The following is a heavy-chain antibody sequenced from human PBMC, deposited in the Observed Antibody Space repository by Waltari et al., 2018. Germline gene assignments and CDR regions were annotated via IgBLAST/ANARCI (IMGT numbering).Heavy chain of an antibody. Sequence: QLHLQESGPGLVKPSETLSLTCRVSGRSITSNRPYWGWIRPPPGKGPELTGTISYSGVTYNNPSLKSRVTISVDTSKNQYSLKLTSVTAADTAVYYCATYIGASIGTAAFDVWGQGTMVTVSS. CDR3: ATYIGASIGTAAFDV. J-gene: IGHJ3*01. CDR1: GRSITSNRPY. D-gene: IGHD5-12*01. V-gene: IGHV4-39*01. CDR2: ISYSGVT.